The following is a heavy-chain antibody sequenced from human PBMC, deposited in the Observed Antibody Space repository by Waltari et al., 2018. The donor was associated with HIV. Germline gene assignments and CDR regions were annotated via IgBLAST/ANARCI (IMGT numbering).Heavy chain of an antibody. Sequence: EVQLVESGGGLVRPGGSLRLSCEASGFSFSNYGMHWVRQSPGKGLEWVANIKEDGSETHYVDSVKGRFTISRDDAKNSLYLQMNSMTADDTAVYFCVRGEKERMLRFLEYLPSGNFDYWGQGTLVTVSS. CDR1: GFSFSNYG. V-gene: IGHV3-7*01. CDR2: IKEDGSET. D-gene: IGHD3-3*01. J-gene: IGHJ4*02. CDR3: VRGEKERMLRFLEYLPSGNFDY.